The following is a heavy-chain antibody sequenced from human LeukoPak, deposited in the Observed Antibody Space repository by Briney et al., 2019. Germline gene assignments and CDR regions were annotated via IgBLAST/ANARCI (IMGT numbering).Heavy chain of an antibody. CDR1: GYTLTELS. J-gene: IGHJ4*02. D-gene: IGHD6-19*01. V-gene: IGHV1-24*01. CDR2: FDPEDGET. Sequence: ASVKVSCKVSGYTLTELSMHWLRQAPGKGLEWMGGFDPEDGETIYAQKFQGRVTMTEDTSTDTAYMELSSLRSEDTAVYYCATVSPPKYSSGWYISFDYWGQGTLVTVSS. CDR3: ATVSPPKYSSGWYISFDY.